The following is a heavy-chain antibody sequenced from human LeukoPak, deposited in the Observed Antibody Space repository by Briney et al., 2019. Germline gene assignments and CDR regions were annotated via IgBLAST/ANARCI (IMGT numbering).Heavy chain of an antibody. V-gene: IGHV3-66*01. J-gene: IGHJ4*02. CDR2: IYRGGDT. Sequence: GGSLRLSCAASGLAVGSKYMGWVRQAPGKGLEWVSVIYRGGDTYYADSVRGRFTVSRDISQNTLYLQMNRLRVEDTAVYYCATRPDGNDFPYFDFWGQGTLVLVSS. CDR1: GLAVGSKY. CDR3: ATRPDGNDFPYFDF. D-gene: IGHD5-12*01.